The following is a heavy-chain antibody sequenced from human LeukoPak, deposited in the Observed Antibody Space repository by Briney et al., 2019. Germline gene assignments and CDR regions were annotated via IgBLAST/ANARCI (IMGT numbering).Heavy chain of an antibody. CDR3: AGAYYYDGSGSTHFDH. D-gene: IGHD3-22*01. CDR1: GVSISSSSHY. V-gene: IGHV4-39*01. CDR2: IHYSGST. Sequence: SETLSLTCTVSGVSISSSSHYWGWIRQPPGKGLEWIGSIHYSGSTHTNPSLKSRVTISVDTSKNQFSLKLSSVTAADTAVYYCAGAYYYDGSGSTHFDHWGQGTLVTVSS. J-gene: IGHJ4*02.